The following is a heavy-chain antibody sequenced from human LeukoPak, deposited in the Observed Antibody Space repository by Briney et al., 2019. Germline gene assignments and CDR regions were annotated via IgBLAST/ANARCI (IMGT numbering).Heavy chain of an antibody. V-gene: IGHV1-69*13. Sequence: ASVKVSCKASGGTFSSYAISWVRQAPGQGLEWMGGIIPIFGTANYAQKFQGRVTITADESTSTAYMELSSLRSEDTAVYYCATRLRVDTAFDYWGQGTLVTVSS. J-gene: IGHJ4*02. CDR1: GGTFSSYA. CDR3: ATRLRVDTAFDY. CDR2: IIPIFGTA. D-gene: IGHD5-18*01.